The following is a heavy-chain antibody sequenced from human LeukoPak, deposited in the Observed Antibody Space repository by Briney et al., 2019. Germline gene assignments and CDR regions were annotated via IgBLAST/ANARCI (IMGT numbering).Heavy chain of an antibody. CDR2: ISYDGSNK. V-gene: IGHV3-30*07. CDR3: AKAREATYYFDC. Sequence: GGSLRLSCAASGFTFSSYAMHWVRQAPGKGLEWVAVISYDGSNKYYADSVKGRFTISRDNSKNTLYLQMNSLRAEDTALYYCAKAREATYYFDCWGQGTLVTVSS. CDR1: GFTFSSYA. D-gene: IGHD1-26*01. J-gene: IGHJ4*02.